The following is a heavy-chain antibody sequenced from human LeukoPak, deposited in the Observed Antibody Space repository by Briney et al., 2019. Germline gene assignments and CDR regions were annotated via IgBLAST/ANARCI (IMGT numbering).Heavy chain of an antibody. D-gene: IGHD4-23*01. CDR1: GGSINSYY. V-gene: IGHV4-4*07. J-gene: IGHJ4*02. CDR3: ARGGKATVVTM. Sequence: PSETLSLICTVSGGSINSYYWSWIRQPAGKGLEWIGRIYSSGSTNYNPSLKSRVSMSVDTSKNQFSLKLTSVTAADTAVYYCARGGKATVVTMWGQGILVTVSS. CDR2: IYSSGST.